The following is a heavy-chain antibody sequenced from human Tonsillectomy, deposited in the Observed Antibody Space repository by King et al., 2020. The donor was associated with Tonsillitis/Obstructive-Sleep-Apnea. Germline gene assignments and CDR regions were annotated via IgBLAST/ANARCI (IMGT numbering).Heavy chain of an antibody. CDR2: IDPSDSYT. D-gene: IGHD5-12*01. CDR1: GYSFTSYW. CDR3: ARPISYSGYDSYFDY. V-gene: IGHV5-10-1*01. J-gene: IGHJ4*02. Sequence: QLVQSGAEVKKPGKSLRISCKGSGYSFTSYWISWVRQMPGKGLEWMGRIDPSDSYTNYSPSFQGHVTISADKSISTAYLQWSSLKASDTAMYYCARPISYSGYDSYFDYWGQGTLVTVSS.